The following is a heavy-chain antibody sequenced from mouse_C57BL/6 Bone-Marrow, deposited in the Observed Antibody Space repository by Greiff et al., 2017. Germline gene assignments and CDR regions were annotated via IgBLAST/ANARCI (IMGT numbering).Heavy chain of an antibody. CDR1: GFNIKDDY. CDR2: IDPENGDT. CDR3: TTFTTVVAYWYFEV. Sequence: EVQLQESGAELVRPGASVKLSCTASGFNIKDDYMHWVKQRPEQGLEWIGWIDPENGDTEYASKFQGKATITADTSSNTAYLKLSSLTSEDTAVYYCTTFTTVVAYWYFEVGGTGTTGTVSS. J-gene: IGHJ1*03. V-gene: IGHV14-4*01. D-gene: IGHD1-1*01.